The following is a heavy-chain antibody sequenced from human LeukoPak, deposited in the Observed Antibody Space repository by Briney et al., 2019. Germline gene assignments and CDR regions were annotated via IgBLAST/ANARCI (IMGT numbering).Heavy chain of an antibody. D-gene: IGHD6-19*01. CDR3: VSDSSGWTWGY. Sequence: PSETLSLTCAVSGGSISNSNWWCWVRQSPEKGLEWIGEISHTGTTNYSPSLKSRVTISIDKSKNQFSMRLTSVTAADTAIYYCVSDSSGWTWGYWGQGTQVTVSS. CDR1: GGSISNSNW. J-gene: IGHJ4*02. CDR2: ISHTGTT. V-gene: IGHV4-4*02.